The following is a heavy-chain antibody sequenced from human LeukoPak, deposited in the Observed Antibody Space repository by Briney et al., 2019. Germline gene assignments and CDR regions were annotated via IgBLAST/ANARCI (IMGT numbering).Heavy chain of an antibody. CDR2: IYHSGST. V-gene: IGHV4-39*07. D-gene: IGHD6-13*01. CDR1: GGSISSSSYY. CDR3: ARDSSSWYGGYNWFDP. Sequence: SETLSLTCTVSGGSISSSSYYWGWIRQPPGKGLEWIGEIYHSGSTNYNPSLKSRVTISVDKSKNQFSLKLSSVTAADTAVYYCARDSSSWYGGYNWFDPWGQGTLVTVSS. J-gene: IGHJ5*02.